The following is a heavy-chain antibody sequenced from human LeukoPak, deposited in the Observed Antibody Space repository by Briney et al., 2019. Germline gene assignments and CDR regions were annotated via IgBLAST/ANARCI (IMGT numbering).Heavy chain of an antibody. CDR1: GFSFSSCG. CDR2: IAYDGINK. Sequence: GTSLRLSCAASGFSFSSCGMHWVRQAPGKGLEWVAVIAYDGINKNYADSVKGRFTISRDNSKNTLYLQMNSLRAEDTALYYCAKALSRVLRSTIDYWGQGTLVTVSS. J-gene: IGHJ4*02. D-gene: IGHD3-3*01. CDR3: AKALSRVLRSTIDY. V-gene: IGHV3-30*18.